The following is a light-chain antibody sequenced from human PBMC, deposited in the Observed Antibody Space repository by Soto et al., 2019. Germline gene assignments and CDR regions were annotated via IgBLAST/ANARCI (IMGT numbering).Light chain of an antibody. J-gene: IGKJ1*01. Sequence: ERVLTQSPTTLSVSPGYRPTLCCRASQSVSSNLAWYQQTPGQTPRILIYGASTRATGVPPRFSGSPSGTDFTPTISRLEPEDFAVYYCQQYGSSGTFGQGTKVDIK. V-gene: IGKV3-15*01. CDR3: QQYGSSGT. CDR1: QSVSSN. CDR2: GAS.